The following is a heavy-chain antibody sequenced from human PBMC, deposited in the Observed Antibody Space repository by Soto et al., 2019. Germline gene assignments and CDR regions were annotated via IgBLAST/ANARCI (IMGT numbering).Heavy chain of an antibody. CDR2: IRGSGDTT. V-gene: IGHV3-23*01. CDR1: GFTFSSSA. J-gene: IGHJ4*02. Sequence: EVQLLESGGGLVQPGGSLRLSCAASGFTFSSSAMSWARQAPGRGLEWVSSIRGSGDTTGYADSVKGRFTISSDNSKNTLYLQMNGLRADDTAVYYCAKDVNLGNWGQGTLVTVSS. CDR3: AKDVNLGN.